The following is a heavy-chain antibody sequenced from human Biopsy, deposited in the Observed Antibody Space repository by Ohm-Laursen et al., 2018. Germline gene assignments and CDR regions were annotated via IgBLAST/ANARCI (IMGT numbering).Heavy chain of an antibody. CDR1: GGSIISYY. D-gene: IGHD3-3*01. CDR3: ARTPRDSFWSGSYKRGLWFDP. J-gene: IGHJ5*02. Sequence: GTLSLTCSVSGGSIISYYWTWIRQPPGKGLEWIGHVYNGGITNYNPSLKSRVTISKDTSKNQFFLQVNSVTAADTAVYYCARTPRDSFWSGSYKRGLWFDPWGQGTLVIVSS. CDR2: VYNGGIT. V-gene: IGHV4-59*01.